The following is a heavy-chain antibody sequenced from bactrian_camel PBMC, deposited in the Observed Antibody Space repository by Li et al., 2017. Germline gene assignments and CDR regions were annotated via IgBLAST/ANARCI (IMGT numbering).Heavy chain of an antibody. D-gene: IGHD1*01. CDR2: IYTGGGKT. V-gene: IGHV3S1*01. Sequence: QVQLVESGGGSVQAGASLRLSCAAAGYINKDYSLGWFRQAPGKEREAVAAIYTGGGKTHYHQSVQGRFTILDDDTNNLAHLQMDNLKPEDTATYYCASRADYGVGCGLSSAIFYYYGQGTQVTVS. J-gene: IGHJ4*01. CDR1: GYINKDYS. CDR3: ASRADYGVGCGLSSAIFYY.